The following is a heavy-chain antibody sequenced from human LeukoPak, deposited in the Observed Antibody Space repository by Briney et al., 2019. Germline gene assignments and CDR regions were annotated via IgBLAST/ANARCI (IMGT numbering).Heavy chain of an antibody. V-gene: IGHV3-64D*06. D-gene: IGHD6-13*01. Sequence: GGSLRLSCSASGFTFSAYAMHWVRQAPGKGLEYVSAISPNGGSTYYADSVKGRFTISRDNSKNTLYLQMSSLRVEDTAVYYCAKDGASSSWTAFDYWGQGTLVTVSS. CDR1: GFTFSAYA. J-gene: IGHJ4*02. CDR2: ISPNGGST. CDR3: AKDGASSSWTAFDY.